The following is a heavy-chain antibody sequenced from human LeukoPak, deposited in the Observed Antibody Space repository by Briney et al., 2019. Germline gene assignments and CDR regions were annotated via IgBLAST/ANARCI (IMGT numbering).Heavy chain of an antibody. CDR1: GGSFSGYY. J-gene: IGHJ4*02. CDR3: ARGRGAAAGTLYPY. V-gene: IGHV4-34*01. CDR2: INHSGST. D-gene: IGHD6-13*01. Sequence: SETLSLTCAVYGGSFSGYYWSWIRQPPGKGLEWIGEINHSGSTNYNPSLKSRVTISVDTSKNQFSLKLSSATAADTAVYYCARGRGAAAGTLYPYWGQGTLVTVSS.